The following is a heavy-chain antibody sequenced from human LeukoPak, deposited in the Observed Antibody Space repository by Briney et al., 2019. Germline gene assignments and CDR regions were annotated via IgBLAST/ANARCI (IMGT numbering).Heavy chain of an antibody. Sequence: SQTLSLTCAISGDSVSSISVAWNWIRQSPSRGLEWLGRTYYRSKWYYEYEVSVKSRINISPDTFRNQFSLQLTSVTPEDTAVYYCSLARSEYHYGMDVWGQGTTVTVSS. CDR3: SLARSEYHYGMDV. CDR1: GDSVSSISVA. CDR2: TYYRSKWYY. J-gene: IGHJ6*02. V-gene: IGHV6-1*01.